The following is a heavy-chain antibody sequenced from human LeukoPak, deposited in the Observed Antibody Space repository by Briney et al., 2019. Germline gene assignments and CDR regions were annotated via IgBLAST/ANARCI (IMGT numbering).Heavy chain of an antibody. CDR3: AREFAATSRYYDSSGYFPYGMDV. CDR2: INPNSGGT. V-gene: IGHV1-2*03. D-gene: IGHD3-22*01. Sequence: GASVKVSCKASGYTFTGYYMHWVQQAPGQGLEWMGWINPNSGGTNYAQKFQGRVTMTRDTSISTAYMELSRLRSDDTAVYYCAREFAATSRYYDSSGYFPYGMDVWGQGTTVTVSS. J-gene: IGHJ6*02. CDR1: GYTFTGYY.